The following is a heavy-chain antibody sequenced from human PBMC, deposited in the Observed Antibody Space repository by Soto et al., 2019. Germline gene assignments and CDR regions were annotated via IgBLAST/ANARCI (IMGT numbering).Heavy chain of an antibody. J-gene: IGHJ4*02. Sequence: GESLKISCKASGYTFSNYRIAWVRQRPGRGLEWIGFIYPADSSATYSPSFPGHDIMSVDRSIKTAFLQWNSLEASDTAIYYCARHSSTSVRAPLEFWGPGTLVTVSS. CDR1: GYTFSNYR. V-gene: IGHV5-51*01. CDR3: ARHSSTSVRAPLEF. CDR2: IYPADSSA. D-gene: IGHD2-2*01.